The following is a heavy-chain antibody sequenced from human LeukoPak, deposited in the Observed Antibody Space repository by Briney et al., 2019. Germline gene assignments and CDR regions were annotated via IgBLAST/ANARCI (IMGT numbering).Heavy chain of an antibody. V-gene: IGHV3-23*01. Sequence: GGSLRLSRAASGFTFRSYIMTWVRQAPGKGLEWVSVISDSGGGTYYADSVKGRFTISRDNSKNTLYLQMNSLRAEDTAVYYCAKDVKDWNSPTYWGQGTLVTVSS. J-gene: IGHJ4*02. D-gene: IGHD1-7*01. CDR3: AKDVKDWNSPTY. CDR2: ISDSGGGT. CDR1: GFTFRSYI.